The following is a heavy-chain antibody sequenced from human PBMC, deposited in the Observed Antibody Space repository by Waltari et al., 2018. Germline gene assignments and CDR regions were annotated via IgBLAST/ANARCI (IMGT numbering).Heavy chain of an antibody. D-gene: IGHD3-10*01. V-gene: IGHV4-34*01. J-gene: IGHJ5*02. CDR1: GGPPSSYF. CDR2: INHRGST. CDR3: VRGAFEFYSSSFGKGGWFDP. Sequence: QVQLQQWGAGLLKPSETLSLSCAVYGGPPSSYFWCWIRPSPRKGLEWIGEINHRGSTNYNPSLRGRVTISVDTSKNQFSLKLSSVTAADTAVYYCVRGAFEFYSSSFGKGGWFDPWGQGTPVTVSS.